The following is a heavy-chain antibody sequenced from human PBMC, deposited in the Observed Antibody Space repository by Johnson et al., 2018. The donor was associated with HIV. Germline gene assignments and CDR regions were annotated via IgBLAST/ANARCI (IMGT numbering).Heavy chain of an antibody. D-gene: IGHD1-26*01. Sequence: QVQLVESGGGLVKPGGSLRLSCAASEFTFSDYYMSWIRQAPGKGLEWVSYISSSGSSTHYADSVKGRFTISSDSSKNTLYLQMNSLRAEDTAGYYCAKDRGSGDGFDIWGQGTMVTVSS. CDR3: AKDRGSGDGFDI. J-gene: IGHJ3*02. CDR1: EFTFSDYY. V-gene: IGHV3-11*04. CDR2: ISSSGSST.